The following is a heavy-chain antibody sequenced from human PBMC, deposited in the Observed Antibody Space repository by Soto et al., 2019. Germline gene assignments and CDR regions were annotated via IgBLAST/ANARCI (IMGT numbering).Heavy chain of an antibody. Sequence: QITLKESGPTLVKPTQTLTLTCTFSGFSLSTSGMGVGWIRQPPGKPLEWLALIHRDDDTRYTPSLKSRLTIDKATSTNQVVLTVTDMDPVDTATYYCAGRLEYISSSYAFDIWGEGTMVTVSS. V-gene: IGHV2-5*02. CDR3: AGRLEYISSSYAFDI. J-gene: IGHJ3*02. D-gene: IGHD6-6*01. CDR1: GFSLSTSGMG. CDR2: IHRDDDT.